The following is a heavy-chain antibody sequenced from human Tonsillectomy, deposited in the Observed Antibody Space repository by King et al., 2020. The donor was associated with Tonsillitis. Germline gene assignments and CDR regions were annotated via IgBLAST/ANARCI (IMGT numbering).Heavy chain of an antibody. D-gene: IGHD3-3*01. J-gene: IGHJ6*02. CDR2: MSGAGART. CDR1: GFTFSTYT. V-gene: IGHV3-23*04. CDR3: AKCPYDFWSGGLYYAMDV. Sequence: VQLVESGGGLVQPGGSLRLSCAASGFTFSTYTMTWVRQAPGKGLEWVSGMSGAGARTYHADSVKGRFTISRDNSKNTLYLQMNSLRAADTAVYYCAKCPYDFWSGGLYYAMDVWGQGTTVTVSS.